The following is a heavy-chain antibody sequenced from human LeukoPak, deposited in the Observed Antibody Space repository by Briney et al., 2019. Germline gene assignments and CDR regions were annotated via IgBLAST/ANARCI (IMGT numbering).Heavy chain of an antibody. D-gene: IGHD6-19*01. CDR3: ARDGSQQWLVPFDY. CDR2: ISAYNGNT. V-gene: IGHV1-18*04. CDR1: GYTFTSYG. Sequence: ASVTVSFKASGYTFTSYGISWVRQAPGQGLEWMGWISAYNGNTNYAQKLQGRVTMTTDTSTSTAYMELRSLRSDDTAVYYCARDGSQQWLVPFDYWGQGTLVTVSS. J-gene: IGHJ4*02.